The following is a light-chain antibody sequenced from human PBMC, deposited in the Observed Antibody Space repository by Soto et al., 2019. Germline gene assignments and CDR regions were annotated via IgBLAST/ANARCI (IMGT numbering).Light chain of an antibody. CDR2: AAS. V-gene: IGKV1-39*01. Sequence: DIQVTQSPSSLSASVGDRVTITCRTSQTLMNYLNWYQQKPGKAPKLLIYAASNLQSGVPSRFSGSGSGTDFTLTISNLQPEDFATYYCQQSYSTPPWTFGQGTKVEIK. CDR1: QTLMNY. CDR3: QQSYSTPPWT. J-gene: IGKJ1*01.